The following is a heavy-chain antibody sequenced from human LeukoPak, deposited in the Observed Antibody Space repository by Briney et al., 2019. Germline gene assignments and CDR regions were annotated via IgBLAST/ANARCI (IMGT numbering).Heavy chain of an antibody. D-gene: IGHD2-8*01. V-gene: IGHV3-74*01. CDR3: ARESMVGGALQY. J-gene: IGHJ4*02. CDR2: INQDGRYI. Sequence: GGSLRLSCAASGFTFDRYWMHWVCQTPGKRLVWVSRINQDGRYITYADSVQGRFTISRDTAKNTLFLQMNSLRAEDTAVYYCARESMVGGALQYWRQAALVTVSS. CDR1: GFTFDRYW.